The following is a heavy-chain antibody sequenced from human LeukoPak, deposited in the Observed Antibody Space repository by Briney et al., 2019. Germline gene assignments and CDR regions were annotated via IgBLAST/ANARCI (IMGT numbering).Heavy chain of an antibody. D-gene: IGHD2-2*01. V-gene: IGHV3-21*01. J-gene: IGHJ3*02. CDR3: ARDTVDCSSTSCYWRAFDI. CDR2: ISSSSSYI. CDR1: EFSVGSNY. Sequence: GGSLRLSCAASEFSVGSNYMTWVRQAPGKGLEWVSSISSSSSYIYYADSVKGRFTISRDNAKNSLYLQMNSLRAEDTAVYYCARDTVDCSSTSCYWRAFDIWGQGTMVTVSS.